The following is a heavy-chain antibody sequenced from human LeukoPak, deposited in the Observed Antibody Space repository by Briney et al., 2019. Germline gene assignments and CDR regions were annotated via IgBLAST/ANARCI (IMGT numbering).Heavy chain of an antibody. CDR2: IKEDGSEI. V-gene: IGHV3-7*01. Sequence: GGSLRLSCAASGFTFSTYWMNWVRQAPGKGLEWVANIKEDGSEINYIDSVKGRFTISRDNAKNLLYLQMNSLRAEDTAVYYCATDRGWLQFDYWGQGTLVTVSS. CDR1: GFTFSTYW. CDR3: ATDRGWLQFDY. D-gene: IGHD5-24*01. J-gene: IGHJ4*02.